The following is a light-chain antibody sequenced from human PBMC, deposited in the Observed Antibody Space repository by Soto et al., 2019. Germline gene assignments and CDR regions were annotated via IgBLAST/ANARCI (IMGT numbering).Light chain of an antibody. CDR1: RYITNS. J-gene: IGKJ4*01. CDR2: DAS. V-gene: IGKV1-33*01. Sequence: DIQMTQSPSSLSAAVGDRVTITRQASRYITNSLHWFQQKPGKAPKLLIYDASILQAGVPSRFSGSGSGIDFTFTISSLKPEDIETYYCQQYDNLPLTFGGGTKVDIK. CDR3: QQYDNLPLT.